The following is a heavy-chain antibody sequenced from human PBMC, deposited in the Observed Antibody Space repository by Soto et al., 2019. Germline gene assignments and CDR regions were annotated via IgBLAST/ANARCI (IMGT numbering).Heavy chain of an antibody. Sequence: QVQVVQSGTEVKKPGASVKVSCKVSGYTFSTYDINWVRQAPGQGLEWMGWMNPESGDTGFAQKFQGRLTLTRDTSMNTAFMELSSLTSEDTAVYYCASALRATPWGQGTLVTVST. CDR2: MNPESGDT. V-gene: IGHV1-8*01. J-gene: IGHJ5*02. D-gene: IGHD2-21*02. CDR3: ASALRATP. CDR1: GYTFSTYD.